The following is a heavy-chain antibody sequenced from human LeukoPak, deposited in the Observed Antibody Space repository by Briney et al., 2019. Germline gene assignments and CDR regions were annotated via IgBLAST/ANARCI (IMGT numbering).Heavy chain of an antibody. CDR3: ARDHYSRNDY. CDR1: GFPFTTYS. CDR2: ISGNSSTI. J-gene: IGHJ4*02. V-gene: IGHV3-48*02. Sequence: PGGSLRLSCAASGFPFTTYSMIGPRHATGKGLEWVSYISGNSSTIYYTDSVKGRFTISRDNAKNSLFLQMNSLRDEDTAVYYCARDHYSRNDYWGQGTLVTVSS. D-gene: IGHD6-13*01.